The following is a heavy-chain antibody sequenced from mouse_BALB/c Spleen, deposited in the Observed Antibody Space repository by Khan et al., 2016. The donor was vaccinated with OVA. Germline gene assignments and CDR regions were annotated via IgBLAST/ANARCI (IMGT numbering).Heavy chain of an antibody. CDR1: GYTFTDYN. CDR3: AGTGYGSFGF. J-gene: IGHJ3*01. V-gene: IGHV1S29*02. Sequence: VQLQQSGPELVKPGASVKISCKASGYTFTDYNMDWVRQTQGESLAWIGYIFPNTGDTGYNQKFKTKATLTVDSSSSTAYMELRSLTSDDPAVYCCAGTGYGSFGFWGQGTLVTVSA. CDR2: IFPNTGDT. D-gene: IGHD1-2*01.